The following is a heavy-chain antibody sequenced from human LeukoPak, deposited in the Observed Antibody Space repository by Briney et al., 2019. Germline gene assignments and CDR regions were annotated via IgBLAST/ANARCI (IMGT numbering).Heavy chain of an antibody. CDR1: GGTFSIYA. CDR2: IIPILGIA. V-gene: IGHV1-69*04. J-gene: IGHJ4*02. Sequence: SVKVSCKASGGTFSIYAISWVRQAPGQGLEWMGRIIPILGIANYAQKFQGRVTITADKSTSTAYMELSTLRSEDTAVYYCARPLVRDGGNLDYWGQGTLVTVSS. D-gene: IGHD4-23*01. CDR3: ARPLVRDGGNLDY.